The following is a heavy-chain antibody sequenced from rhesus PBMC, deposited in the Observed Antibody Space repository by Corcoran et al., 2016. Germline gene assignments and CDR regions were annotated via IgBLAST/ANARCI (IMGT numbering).Heavy chain of an antibody. CDR1: GASISSNW. CDR3: AREGCTGSGCYSGLDS. J-gene: IGHJ6*01. Sequence: QVQLQESGPGLVKPSETLSLTCTVSGASISSNWWSWIRQPPGKGPEWIGEINGNSGSPTYNPPLKSRGSISKDASKNPCSLKLSSVTAADTAVYYGAREGCTGSGCYSGLDSWGQGVVVTVSS. CDR2: INGNSGSP. V-gene: IGHV4-80*01. D-gene: IGHD2-21*01.